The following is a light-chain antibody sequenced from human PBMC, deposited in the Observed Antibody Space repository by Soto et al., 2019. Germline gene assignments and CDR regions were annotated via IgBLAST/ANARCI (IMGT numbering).Light chain of an antibody. CDR2: QVT. CDR3: SSYTDSSNYG. CDR1: SSDLAIYNY. V-gene: IGLV2-14*01. J-gene: IGLJ1*01. Sequence: QSVLTQPASVSGSPGQSITISRTGTSSDLAIYNYVSWYQQQPGKAPQLMIYQVTNRPSGVSNRFSGSRSGNTASLTISGLQAEDEADYYCSSYTDSSNYGFGTGTKLTVL.